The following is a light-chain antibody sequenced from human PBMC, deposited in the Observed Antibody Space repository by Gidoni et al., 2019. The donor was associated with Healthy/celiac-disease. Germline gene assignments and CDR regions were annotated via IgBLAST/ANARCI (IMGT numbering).Light chain of an antibody. J-gene: IGKJ1*01. CDR2: GAS. CDR3: QQYNNWLRT. V-gene: IGKV3-15*01. Sequence: EIVMTQSPATLSVSPGERATLSCRASQSVSSNLAWYQQKPGQAPRLLIYGASTRATGIPARFGGSGSGTEFTLTISSLQSEDFAVYYCQQYNNWLRTFXQXTKVEIK. CDR1: QSVSSN.